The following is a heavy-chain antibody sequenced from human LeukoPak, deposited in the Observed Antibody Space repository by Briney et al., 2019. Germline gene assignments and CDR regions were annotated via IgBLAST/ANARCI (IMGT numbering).Heavy chain of an antibody. CDR2: ISAYNGNT. Sequence: ASVKVSCKASGYTFTSYGISWVRQAPGQGLEWMGWISAYNGNTNYAQKLQGRVTMTTDTSTSTAYMELSSLRSEDTAVYYCARRVDTAMVSYYGMDVWGQGTTVTVSS. V-gene: IGHV1-18*01. CDR1: GYTFTSYG. D-gene: IGHD5-18*01. J-gene: IGHJ6*02. CDR3: ARRVDTAMVSYYGMDV.